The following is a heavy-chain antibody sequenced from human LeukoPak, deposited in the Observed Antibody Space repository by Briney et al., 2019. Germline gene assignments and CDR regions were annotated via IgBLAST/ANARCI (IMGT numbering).Heavy chain of an antibody. Sequence: SVKVSCKASGYTFTSYGISWVRQAPGQGLEWMGGIIPIFGTANYAQKFQGRVTITADESTSAAYMELSSLRSEDTAVYYCAGQGSYSGSYLDYWGQGTLVTVSS. V-gene: IGHV1-69*13. J-gene: IGHJ4*02. CDR2: IIPIFGTA. CDR1: GYTFTSYG. CDR3: AGQGSYSGSYLDY. D-gene: IGHD1-26*01.